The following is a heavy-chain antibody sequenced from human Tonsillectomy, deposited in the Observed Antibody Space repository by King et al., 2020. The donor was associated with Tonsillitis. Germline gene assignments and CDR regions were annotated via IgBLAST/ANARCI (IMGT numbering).Heavy chain of an antibody. D-gene: IGHD4-17*01. CDR2: ISSSSNYI. Sequence: EMQLVQSGGGLVKPGGSLRLSCAASGFTFSSYSMNWVRQAPGKGLEWVSSISSSSNYIYYADSVKGRFTISRDNAKNSLYLQMNSLRAEDTAVYYCAREGGDYGDYFDYWGQGTLVTVSS. J-gene: IGHJ4*02. CDR1: GFTFSSYS. V-gene: IGHV3-21*01. CDR3: AREGGDYGDYFDY.